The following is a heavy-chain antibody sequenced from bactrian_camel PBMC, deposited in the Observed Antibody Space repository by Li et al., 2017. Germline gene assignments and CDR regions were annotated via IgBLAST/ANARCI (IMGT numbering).Heavy chain of an antibody. Sequence: HVQLVESGGGLVQPGGSLRLSCVASRFSFSNYYMSWVRQAPGKGPEWVAGIDWDGKDVHYPDSMRGRFTISRDNAKSTVNLRMNSLKPEDTAVYYCVRDRWSGWVTFSIFNHWGQGTQVTVS. CDR3: VRDRWSGWVTFSIFNH. J-gene: IGHJ4*01. D-gene: IGHD5*01. CDR2: IDWDGKDV. V-gene: IGHV3S6*01. CDR1: RFSFSNYY.